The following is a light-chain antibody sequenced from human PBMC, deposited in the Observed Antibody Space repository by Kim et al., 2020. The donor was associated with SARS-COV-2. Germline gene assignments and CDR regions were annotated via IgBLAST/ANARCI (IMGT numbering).Light chain of an antibody. V-gene: IGKV3-20*01. Sequence: SPGESATLACRASQSVSSNNLAWYQRKPGQAPRLLIYGAFSRATGIPDRFSGSGSGTDFTLTINRLEPEDFAVYDCQQYGSSPETFGGGTKVDIK. CDR3: QQYGSSPET. J-gene: IGKJ4*01. CDR2: GAF. CDR1: QSVSSNN.